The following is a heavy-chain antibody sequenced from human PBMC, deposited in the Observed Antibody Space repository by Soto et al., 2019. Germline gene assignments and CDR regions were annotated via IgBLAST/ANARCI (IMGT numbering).Heavy chain of an antibody. J-gene: IGHJ4*02. CDR1: GGTFSNYA. CDR2: IIPIFGTA. D-gene: IGHD5-12*01. V-gene: IGHV1-69*13. Sequence: ASVKVSCKASGGTFSNYAINWVRQAPGQGLEWMGGIIPIFGTANYAQKFQGRVTITADESTSTAYLDLSSLRSEDTAVYYCARPVEMATISRSYLFYWGQGTLVTVSS. CDR3: ARPVEMATISRSYLFY.